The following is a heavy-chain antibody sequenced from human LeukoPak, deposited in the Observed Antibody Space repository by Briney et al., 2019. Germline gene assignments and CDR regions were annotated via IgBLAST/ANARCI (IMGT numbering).Heavy chain of an antibody. J-gene: IGHJ4*02. D-gene: IGHD3-10*01. CDR3: ARVGRVRKGYFDY. CDR1: GGSFSGYY. Sequence: SETLSLTCAVYGGSFSGYYWSWIRQPPGKGLEWIGEINHSGSTNYNPSLKGRVTISVDTSKNQFSLKLSSVTAADTAVYYCARVGRVRKGYFDYWGQGTLVTVSS. CDR2: INHSGST. V-gene: IGHV4-34*01.